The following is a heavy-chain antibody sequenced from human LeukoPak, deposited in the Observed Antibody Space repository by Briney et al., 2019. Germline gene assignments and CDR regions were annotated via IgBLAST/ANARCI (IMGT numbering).Heavy chain of an antibody. Sequence: GGSLRLSCAASEFTINTKYMSWVRQAPGKGLEWISTLYGFSNTYYADSVKGRFTISRDNSRNTLYLQMNSLRAEDTANYYCARGQEYSYGRYYFDYWGQGTLVTVSS. J-gene: IGHJ4*02. CDR2: LYGFSNT. CDR1: EFTINTKY. CDR3: ARGQEYSYGRYYFDY. V-gene: IGHV3-53*01. D-gene: IGHD5-18*01.